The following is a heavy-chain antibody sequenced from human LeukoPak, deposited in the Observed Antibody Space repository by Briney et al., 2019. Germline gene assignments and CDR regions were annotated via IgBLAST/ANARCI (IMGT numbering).Heavy chain of an antibody. CDR2: IYHSGST. D-gene: IGHD3-22*01. CDR3: ARARSYYYDSSGYPVTPKFDY. CDR1: GGSISSSNW. V-gene: IGHV4-4*02. Sequence: SETLSLTCAVSGGSISSSNWWSWVRQPPGKGLEWIGEIYHSGSTYYNPSLKSRATISVDRSKNQFSLKLSSVTAADTAVYYCARARSYYYDSSGYPVTPKFDYWGQGTLVTVSS. J-gene: IGHJ4*02.